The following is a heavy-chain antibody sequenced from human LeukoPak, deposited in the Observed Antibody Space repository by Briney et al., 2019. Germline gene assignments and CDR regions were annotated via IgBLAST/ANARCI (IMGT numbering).Heavy chain of an antibody. V-gene: IGHV3-23*01. CDR1: GFTFSSYG. D-gene: IGHD4-17*01. J-gene: IGHJ5*02. CDR3: ARERAVTTYNWFDP. CDR2: ISGSGGST. Sequence: GGSLRLSCAASGFTFSSYGMSWVRQAPGKGLEWVSAISGSGGSTYYADSVKGRFTISRDNSKNTLYLQMNSLRAEDTAVYYCARERAVTTYNWFDPWGQGTLVTVSS.